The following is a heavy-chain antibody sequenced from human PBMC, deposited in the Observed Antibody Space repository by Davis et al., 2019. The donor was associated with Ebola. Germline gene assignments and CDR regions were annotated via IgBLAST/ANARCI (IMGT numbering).Heavy chain of an antibody. CDR3: AKFSQLMVYAPFDY. D-gene: IGHD2-8*01. Sequence: GESLKISCAASGFTFSSYAMHWVRQAPGKGLEWVAVISYDGSNKYYADSVKGRFTISRDNSKNTLYLQMNSLRAEDTAVYYCAKFSQLMVYAPFDYWGQGTLVTVSS. CDR2: ISYDGSNK. CDR1: GFTFSSYA. J-gene: IGHJ4*02. V-gene: IGHV3-30-3*02.